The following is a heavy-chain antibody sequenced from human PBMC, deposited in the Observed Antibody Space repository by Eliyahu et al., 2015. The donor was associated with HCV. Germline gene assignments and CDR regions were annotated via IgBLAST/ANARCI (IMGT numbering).Heavy chain of an antibody. V-gene: IGHV4-30-4*08. D-gene: IGHD3-22*01. CDR1: GASINSGGYF. CDR3: GSGFYDTSGYYAPDY. J-gene: IGHJ4*02. CDR2: IYNTGSP. Sequence: QVQLHESGPGLVKPSQTLSLTCTVSGASINSGGYFWSWIRQSPEKGLEWIGYIYNTGSPYYNPSLRSRLSISIDTSKNQFSLKLTSVTPADAAVYYCGSGFYDTSGYYAPDYWGQGSLITVSS.